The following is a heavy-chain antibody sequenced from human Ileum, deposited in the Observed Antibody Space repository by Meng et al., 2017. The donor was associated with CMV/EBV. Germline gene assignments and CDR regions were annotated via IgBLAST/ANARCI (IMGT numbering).Heavy chain of an antibody. V-gene: IGHV4-59*13. Sequence: QVQLPVADPRLVTLPDTLSLTCTFSDVAISLVCWNWIRQSQAMGQEWFGFLCTDGHPHSTPSPKGLLAMSIDTSKSQISLRLMSVTAADTAIYSCARWGNAVRGFDYWGRGVLVTVSS. CDR1: DVAISLVC. J-gene: IGHJ4*01. D-gene: IGHD7-27*01. CDR3: ARWGNAVRGFDY. CDR2: LCTDGHP.